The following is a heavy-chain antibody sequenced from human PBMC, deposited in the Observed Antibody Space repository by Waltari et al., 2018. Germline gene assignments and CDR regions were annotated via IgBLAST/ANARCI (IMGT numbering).Heavy chain of an antibody. Sequence: QVQLQESGPGLVKPSETLSLTCAVSGYSISSGYYWGWIRQPPGKGLEWIGSIYHSGSTYYNPSLKSRVTISVYTSKNQFSLKLSSVTAADTAVYYCARGDFWSGYGDYWGQGTLVTVSS. V-gene: IGHV4-38-2*01. D-gene: IGHD3-3*01. CDR3: ARGDFWSGYGDY. CDR1: GYSISSGYY. CDR2: IYHSGST. J-gene: IGHJ4*02.